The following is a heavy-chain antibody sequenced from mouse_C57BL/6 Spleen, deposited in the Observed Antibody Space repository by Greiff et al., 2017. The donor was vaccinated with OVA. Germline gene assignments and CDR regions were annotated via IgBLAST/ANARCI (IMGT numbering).Heavy chain of an antibody. D-gene: IGHD4-1*01. Sequence: QVQLQQPGAELVKPGASVKLSCKASGYTFTSYWMQWVKQRPGQGLEWIGEIDPSDSYTNYNQKFKGKATLTVDTSSSTAYMQLSSLTSEDSAVYYCASSELGLVSSFDYWGQGTTLTVSS. CDR1: GYTFTSYW. CDR3: ASSELGLVSSFDY. CDR2: IDPSDSYT. V-gene: IGHV1-50*01. J-gene: IGHJ2*01.